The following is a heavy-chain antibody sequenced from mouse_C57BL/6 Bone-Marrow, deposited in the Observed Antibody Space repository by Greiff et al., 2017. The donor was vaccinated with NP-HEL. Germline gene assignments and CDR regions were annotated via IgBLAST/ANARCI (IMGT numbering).Heavy chain of an antibody. Sequence: EVQLQQSGPELVKPGASVKIPCKASGYTFTDYNMDWVKQSHGKSLEWIGDINPNNGGTIYNQKFKGKATLTVDKSSSTAYMELRSLTSEDTAVYYCARRRDEGYAMDYWGQGTSVTVSS. CDR1: GYTFTDYN. CDR2: INPNNGGT. J-gene: IGHJ4*01. V-gene: IGHV1-18*01. CDR3: ARRRDEGYAMDY. D-gene: IGHD3-3*01.